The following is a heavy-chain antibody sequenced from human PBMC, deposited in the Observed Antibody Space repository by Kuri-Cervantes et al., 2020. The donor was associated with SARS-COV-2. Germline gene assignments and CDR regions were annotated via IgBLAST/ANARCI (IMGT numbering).Heavy chain of an antibody. CDR1: GYTFTSYA. CDR3: AREAGRLRYHFDY. J-gene: IGHJ4*02. CDR2: INGSNGNT. V-gene: IGHV1-3*01. D-gene: IGHD1-14*01. Sequence: ASVKVSCKASGYTFTSYAMHWVRQAPGQRLEWMGGINGSNGNTKYSQKVQGRVTITRDTSASTAYMEMSSLRSEDTAVYYCAREAGRLRYHFDYWGQGTLVTVSS.